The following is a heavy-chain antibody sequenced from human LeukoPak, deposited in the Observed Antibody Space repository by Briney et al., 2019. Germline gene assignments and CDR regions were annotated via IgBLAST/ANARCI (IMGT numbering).Heavy chain of an antibody. CDR2: ISPNSGGT. Sequence: GASVKVSCKASGYTFTGYYIHWVRQAPGQGLEWMGWISPNSGGTNYAQQFQGRDTMTRDTSISTAYMELSRLTSDDTAVYYCARGDSSRGYYYMDVWGKGTTVTVSS. D-gene: IGHD2-21*01. CDR1: GYTFTGYY. V-gene: IGHV1-2*02. CDR3: ARGDSSRGYYYMDV. J-gene: IGHJ6*03.